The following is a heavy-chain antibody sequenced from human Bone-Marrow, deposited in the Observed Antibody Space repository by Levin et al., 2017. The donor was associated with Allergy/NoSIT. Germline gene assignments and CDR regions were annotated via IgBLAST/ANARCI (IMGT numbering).Heavy chain of an antibody. J-gene: IGHJ4*02. V-gene: IGHV3-21*01. D-gene: IGHD6-13*01. Sequence: GGSLRLSCAASGFTFSTCGMNWVRQAPGRGLEWVSSISTTSDFIYYADSMRGRFAISRDNAKNSLYLQMNSLRAEDTAVYYCAKSRVSGSCREFDHWGQGTLVTVSS. CDR1: GFTFSTCG. CDR2: ISTTSDFI. CDR3: AKSRVSGSCREFDH.